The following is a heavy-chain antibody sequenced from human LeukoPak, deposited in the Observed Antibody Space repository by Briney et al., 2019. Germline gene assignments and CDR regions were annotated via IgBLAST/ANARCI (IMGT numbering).Heavy chain of an antibody. D-gene: IGHD1-26*01. CDR3: AREIGGATSFDY. Sequence: ASVKVSCKASGYTFTGYYMHWVRQAPGQGLEWMGRINPNNGDTNYAQKFQGRVTMTRDTSISTAYMELSRLRSDDTAVYYCAREIGGATSFDYWGQGALVTVSS. V-gene: IGHV1-2*06. J-gene: IGHJ4*02. CDR1: GYTFTGYY. CDR2: INPNNGDT.